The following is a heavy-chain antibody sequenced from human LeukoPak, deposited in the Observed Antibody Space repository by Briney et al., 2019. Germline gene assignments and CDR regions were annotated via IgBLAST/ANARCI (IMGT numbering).Heavy chain of an antibody. J-gene: IGHJ3*02. CDR3: ARRKVRGVIIFDAFDI. CDR1: GGSLSSYY. Sequence: SETLSLTCTVSGGSLSSYYWSWIRQPPGKGLEWIGYIYYSGSTNYNPSLKSRVTISVDTSKNQFSLKLSSVTAADTAVYYCARRKVRGVIIFDAFDIWGQGTMVTVSS. V-gene: IGHV4-59*08. CDR2: IYYSGST. D-gene: IGHD3-10*01.